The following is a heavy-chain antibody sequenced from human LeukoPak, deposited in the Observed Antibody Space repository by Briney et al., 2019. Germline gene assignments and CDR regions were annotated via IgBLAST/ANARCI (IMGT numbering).Heavy chain of an antibody. J-gene: IGHJ3*02. CDR2: TYYRSKWYN. Sequence: SQTLSLTCAISGDSVSSNSAAWNWIRQSPSRGLEWLGRTYYRSKWYNDYAVSVKSRITINPDTSKNQFSLQLNSVTPEDTAVYYCARDLVLGDNWNPRGHTNAFDIWGQGTMVTVSS. CDR3: ARDLVLGDNWNPRGHTNAFDI. V-gene: IGHV6-1*01. D-gene: IGHD1-20*01. CDR1: GDSVSSNSAA.